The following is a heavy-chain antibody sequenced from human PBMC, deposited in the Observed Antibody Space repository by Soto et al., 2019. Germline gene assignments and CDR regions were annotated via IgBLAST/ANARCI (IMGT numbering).Heavy chain of an antibody. Sequence: GGSLRLSCAASGFTFSSYGMHWVRQAPGKGLEWVAVIWYDGSNKYYADSVKGRFTISRDNSKNTLYLQMNSLRAEDTAVYYCARDSLFLPAAIGEDKSSSTGRWPVNWFDPWGQGTLVTGSS. CDR2: IWYDGSNK. V-gene: IGHV3-33*01. CDR3: ARDSLFLPAAIGEDKSSSTGRWPVNWFDP. J-gene: IGHJ5*02. CDR1: GFTFSSYG. D-gene: IGHD2-2*01.